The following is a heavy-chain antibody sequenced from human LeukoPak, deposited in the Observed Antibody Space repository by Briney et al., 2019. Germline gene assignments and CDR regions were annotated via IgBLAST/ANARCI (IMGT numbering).Heavy chain of an antibody. Sequence: PSETLSLTCTVSGGSISSYSWSWIRQPPGKGLEWIGYIYYSGSTNYNPSLKSRVTISVDTSKNQFSPKLSSVTAADTAVYYCARSGPMIGVVADGLDAFDIWGQGTMVTVSS. CDR2: IYYSGST. CDR1: GGSISSYS. D-gene: IGHD3-22*01. J-gene: IGHJ3*02. V-gene: IGHV4-59*01. CDR3: ARSGPMIGVVADGLDAFDI.